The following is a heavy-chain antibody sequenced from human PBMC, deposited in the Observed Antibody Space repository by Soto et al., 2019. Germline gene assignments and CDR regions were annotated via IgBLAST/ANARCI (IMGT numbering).Heavy chain of an antibody. V-gene: IGHV1-18*01. CDR1: GYTFTSYG. CDR2: ISAYNGNT. D-gene: IGHD2-2*01. CDR3: ARVTRGYCSSTSCVSDAFDI. J-gene: IGHJ3*02. Sequence: QVQLVQSGAEVKKPGASVKVSCKASGYTFTSYGISWVRQAPGQGLEWMGWISAYNGNTNYAQKLQGRVTMTTDTSTSTAYMELRSLRSDDTAVYYCARVTRGYCSSTSCVSDAFDIWGQGTMVTVSS.